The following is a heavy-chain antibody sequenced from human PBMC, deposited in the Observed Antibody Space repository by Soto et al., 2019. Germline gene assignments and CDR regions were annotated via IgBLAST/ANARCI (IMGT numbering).Heavy chain of an antibody. CDR3: ARDPDEYDSSGYDYKGVFDY. CDR1: GFTFSSYA. D-gene: IGHD3-22*01. CDR2: ISYDGSNK. Sequence: QVQLVESGGGVVQPGRSLRLSCAASGFTFSSYAMHWVRQAPGKGLEWVAVISYDGSNKYYADSVKGRFTISRDNAKNTLYQRMNSLRAENTAVYYCARDPDEYDSSGYDYKGVFDYWGQGNLVTVSS. V-gene: IGHV3-30-3*01. J-gene: IGHJ4*02.